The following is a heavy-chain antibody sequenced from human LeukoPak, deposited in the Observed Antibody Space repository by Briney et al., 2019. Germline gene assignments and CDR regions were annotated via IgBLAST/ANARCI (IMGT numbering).Heavy chain of an antibody. Sequence: PSETLSLTCAVYGGSFSGYYWSWIRQPPGKGLEWIGEINHSGSTNYNPSLKSRVTISVDTSKNQFSLKLSSVTAADTAVYYCAVLSSGWSAEREKDDYWGQGTLVTVSS. V-gene: IGHV4-34*01. J-gene: IGHJ4*02. D-gene: IGHD6-19*01. CDR1: GGSFSGYY. CDR2: INHSGST. CDR3: AVLSSGWSAEREKDDY.